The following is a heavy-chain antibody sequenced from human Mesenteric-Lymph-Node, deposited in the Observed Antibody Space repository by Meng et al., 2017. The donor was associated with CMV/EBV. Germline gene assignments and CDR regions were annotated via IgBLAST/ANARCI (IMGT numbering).Heavy chain of an antibody. CDR3: ASRLPLYDAFDI. CDR1: GGSFSGYY. J-gene: IGHJ3*02. V-gene: IGHV4-59*01. D-gene: IGHD2-21*01. CDR2: VYYSGST. Sequence: SETLSLTCAVYGGSFSGYYWSWIRQPPGKGLEWIGYVYYSGSTNYNPSLKSRVTISVDTSKNQFSLKLSSVTAADTAVYYCASRLPLYDAFDIWGQGTMVTVSS.